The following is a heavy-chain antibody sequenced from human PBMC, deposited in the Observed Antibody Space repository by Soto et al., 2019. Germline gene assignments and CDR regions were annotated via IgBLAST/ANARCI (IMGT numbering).Heavy chain of an antibody. J-gene: IGHJ6*02. V-gene: IGHV3-30*18. CDR1: GFSFSNHG. D-gene: IGHD3-10*01. CDR2: ISYDGAVR. Sequence: PGGSLRLSCAASGFSFSNHGMQWVRQAPGKGLESVAVISYDGAVRYYRYSVKGRFTISRDNSQSTLFLQMDSLRPEDAAVYYCAKDLKVSGGFNGSFNYYYGMDVWGQGTTVTVSS. CDR3: AKDLKVSGGFNGSFNYYYGMDV.